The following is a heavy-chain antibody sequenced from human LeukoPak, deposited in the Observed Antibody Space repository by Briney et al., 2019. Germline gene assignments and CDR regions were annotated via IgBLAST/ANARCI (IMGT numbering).Heavy chain of an antibody. CDR2: IYTSGST. V-gene: IGHV4-4*07. J-gene: IGHJ6*03. CDR1: GGSISSYY. Sequence: SETLSLTCTVSGGSISSYYWSWIRQPAGKGLEWIGRIYTSGSTNYNPSLKSRVTMSVDTSKNQFSLKLSSVTAADTAVYYCARARNYDFWSQNYYYYYMDVWGKGTTVTVSS. CDR3: ARARNYDFWSQNYYYYYMDV. D-gene: IGHD3-3*01.